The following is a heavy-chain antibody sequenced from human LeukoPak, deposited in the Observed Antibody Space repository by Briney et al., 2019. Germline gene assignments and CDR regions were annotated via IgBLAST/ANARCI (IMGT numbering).Heavy chain of an antibody. CDR2: IYTSGST. J-gene: IGHJ4*02. CDR1: GDSISGYY. Sequence: PSETLSLTCTVSGDSISGYYWTWIRQPAGKGLEWIGRIYTSGSTNYNPSLKSRVTMSVDTSKNQFSLKMSSLTAAETAMYYCARARGGSGSYGHFDSWGQGTLVTVSS. CDR3: ARARGGSGSYGHFDS. D-gene: IGHD1-26*01. V-gene: IGHV4-4*07.